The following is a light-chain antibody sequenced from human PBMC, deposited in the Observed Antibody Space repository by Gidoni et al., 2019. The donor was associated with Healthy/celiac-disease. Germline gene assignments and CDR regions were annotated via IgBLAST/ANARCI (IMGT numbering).Light chain of an antibody. V-gene: IGKV2-28*01. CDR3: MQALQTPLT. CDR2: LGS. Sequence: DIVMTQSPRSLPVTPGEPASISCRSSQSRLHSNGYNYLDWYLQKPGQSPQLLIYLGSNRASGVPDRFSGSGSGTDFTLKISRVEAEDVGVYYCMQALQTPLTFGGGTKVEIK. J-gene: IGKJ4*01. CDR1: QSRLHSNGYNY.